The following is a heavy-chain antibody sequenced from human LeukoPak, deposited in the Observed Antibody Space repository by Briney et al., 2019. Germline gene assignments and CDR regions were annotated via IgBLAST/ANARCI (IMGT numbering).Heavy chain of an antibody. Sequence: GGSLRLSCAASGFTFSRYGMHWVRQAPGKGLEWVSSISSSSSYIYYADSVKGRFTISRDNAKNSLYLQMNSLRAEDTAVYYCARVGSEGDYGDYWGQGTLVTVSS. CDR1: GFTFSRYG. CDR2: ISSSSSYI. D-gene: IGHD4-17*01. J-gene: IGHJ4*02. V-gene: IGHV3-21*03. CDR3: ARVGSEGDYGDY.